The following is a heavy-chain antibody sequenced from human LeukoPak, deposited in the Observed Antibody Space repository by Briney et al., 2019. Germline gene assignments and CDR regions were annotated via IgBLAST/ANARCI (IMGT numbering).Heavy chain of an antibody. J-gene: IGHJ4*02. CDR3: ASPIFGVVIGPFDY. V-gene: IGHV3-23*01. CDR1: GFTFSSYG. CDR2: ISGSGGST. Sequence: GGTLRLSCAASGFTFSSYGMSWVRQAPGKGLEWVSAISGSGGSTYYADSVKGRFTISRDNSKNTLYLQMNSLRAEDTAVYYCASPIFGVVIGPFDYWGQGTLVTVSS. D-gene: IGHD3-3*01.